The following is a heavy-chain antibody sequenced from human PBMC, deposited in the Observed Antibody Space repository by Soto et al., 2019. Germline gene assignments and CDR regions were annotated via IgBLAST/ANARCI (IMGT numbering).Heavy chain of an antibody. J-gene: IGHJ4*02. V-gene: IGHV3-48*03. Sequence: EVQLVESGGGLVQPGGSLRLSCAASGFTFSSYEMNWVRQAPGKGLEWVSYIRRSGSTIYYADSVKGRFTISRDNAKKSLYLQMNSLRAEDTAVYYCARGLGCSVLYYFDYWGQGTLVTVSS. CDR2: IRRSGSTI. CDR1: GFTFSSYE. D-gene: IGHD3-16*01. CDR3: ARGLGCSVLYYFDY.